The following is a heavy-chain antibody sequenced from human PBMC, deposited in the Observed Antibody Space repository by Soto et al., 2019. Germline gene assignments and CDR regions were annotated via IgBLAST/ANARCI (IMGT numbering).Heavy chain of an antibody. J-gene: IGHJ4*02. CDR2: IYYSGST. Sequence: SETLSLTWTVAYGSIINISYYWGWIRQPPGKGLEWIGSIYYSGSTYYNPSLKSRVTISVDTSKNQFSLKLSSVTAADTAVYYCARHLKDYSNYPFDYWGQGTLVTVSS. CDR3: ARHLKDYSNYPFDY. CDR1: YGSIINISYY. D-gene: IGHD4-4*01. V-gene: IGHV4-39*01.